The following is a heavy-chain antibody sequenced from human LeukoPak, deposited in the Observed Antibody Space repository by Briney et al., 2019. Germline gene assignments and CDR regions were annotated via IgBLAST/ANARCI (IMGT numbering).Heavy chain of an antibody. Sequence: GGSLRLSCAASGFTFSDYYMTWIRQAPGKGLEWVSYISNGSSTIYYADSVKGRFTISRDNAKNSLYLQMNGLRAEDTAVYYCATQVGTKRGDGFDIWGQGTMVTVSS. D-gene: IGHD1-26*01. CDR1: GFTFSDYY. V-gene: IGHV3-11*01. CDR3: ATQVGTKRGDGFDI. J-gene: IGHJ3*02. CDR2: ISNGSSTI.